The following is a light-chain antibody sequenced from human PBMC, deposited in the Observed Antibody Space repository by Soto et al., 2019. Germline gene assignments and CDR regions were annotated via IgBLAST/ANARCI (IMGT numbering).Light chain of an antibody. V-gene: IGKV1-16*01. CDR3: QQYHSYPIT. J-gene: IGKJ5*01. CDR2: TAS. CDR1: QDITKY. Sequence: DIQMTQSPSSLSASVGDRVTITCRASQDITKYLAWFQQKPGKAPKSLIYTASSLQSGVPSRFSCSGSGTDFTLTSRSLQPEHFTSYYCQQYHSYPITFGQGTRLDIK.